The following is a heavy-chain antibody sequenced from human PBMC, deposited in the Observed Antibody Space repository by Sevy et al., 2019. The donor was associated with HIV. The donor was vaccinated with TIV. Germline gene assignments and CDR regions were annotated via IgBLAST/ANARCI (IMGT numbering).Heavy chain of an antibody. Sequence: SETLSLTCTVSGYSISSGYYWGWIRQPPGKGLEWIGSIYHSGSTYYNPSLKSRVTISVDTSKNQFSLKLSSVTAADTAVYYCAREKNYYGSGSYSYYHGMDVWGQGTTVTVSS. CDR3: AREKNYYGSGSYSYYHGMDV. CDR1: GYSISSGYY. J-gene: IGHJ6*01. V-gene: IGHV4-38-2*02. CDR2: IYHSGST. D-gene: IGHD3-10*01.